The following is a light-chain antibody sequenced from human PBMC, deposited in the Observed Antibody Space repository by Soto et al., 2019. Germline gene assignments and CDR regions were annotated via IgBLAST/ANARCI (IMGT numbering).Light chain of an antibody. CDR2: DNN. CDR1: DANIGNHD. J-gene: IGLJ3*02. V-gene: IGLV1-51*01. CDR3: GAWDSSLSAWL. Sequence: QSVLTQSPSVSAAPGQKVTISCSGGDANIGNHDVSWYQHLPGAAPRLLIYDNNKRSSGIPDRFSGSRSGTSATLGITGLQTVDEADYYCGAWDSSLSAWLFGGGTKLTVL.